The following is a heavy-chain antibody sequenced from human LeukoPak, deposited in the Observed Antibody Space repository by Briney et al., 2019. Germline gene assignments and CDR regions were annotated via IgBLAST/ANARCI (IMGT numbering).Heavy chain of an antibody. CDR1: GFTFSTYA. V-gene: IGHV3-23*01. CDR3: ARDKGDGYRKAFDI. CDR2: ISGTGGST. J-gene: IGHJ3*02. Sequence: GGSLRLSCAASGFTFSTYAMTWVRQAPGKGLEWVSLISGTGGSTYYADSVKGRFTISRDNSKNTLYLQMNSLRAEDTAVYYCARDKGDGYRKAFDIWGQGTMVTVSS. D-gene: IGHD5-24*01.